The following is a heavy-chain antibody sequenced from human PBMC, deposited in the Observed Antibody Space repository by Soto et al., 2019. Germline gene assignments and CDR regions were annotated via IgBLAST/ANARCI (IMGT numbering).Heavy chain of an antibody. CDR1: GFTFSSYA. CDR2: ISYDGSNK. V-gene: IGHV3-30-3*01. J-gene: IGHJ6*02. CDR3: ARDSPMAPSYYDFWSGYYKDGYYYGMDV. D-gene: IGHD3-3*01. Sequence: QVQLVESGGGVVQPGRSLRLSCAASGFTFSSYAMHWVRQAPGKGLEWVAVISYDGSNKYYADSVKGRFTISRDNSKNTLYLQMNSLRAEDTAVYYCARDSPMAPSYYDFWSGYYKDGYYYGMDVWGQGTTVTVSS.